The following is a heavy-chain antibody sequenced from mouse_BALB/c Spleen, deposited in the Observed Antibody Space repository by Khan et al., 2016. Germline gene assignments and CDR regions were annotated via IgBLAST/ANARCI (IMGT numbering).Heavy chain of an antibody. D-gene: IGHD2-12*01. CDR3: AREDYSSYLNY. J-gene: IGHJ2*01. CDR2: INSNGGST. CDR1: GFTFSTYG. V-gene: IGHV5-6-3*01. Sequence: EVELVESGGGLVQPGGSLKLSCAASGFTFSTYGMSWVRQTPDKRLELVATINSNGGSTYYPDSVKGRFTISRDNAKNTLYLQVSSLKSEDTAIYYCAREDYSSYLNYWGQGTTLTVSS.